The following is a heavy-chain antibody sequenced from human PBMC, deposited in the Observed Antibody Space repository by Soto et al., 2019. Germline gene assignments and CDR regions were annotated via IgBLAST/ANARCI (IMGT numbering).Heavy chain of an antibody. D-gene: IGHD3-3*01. CDR1: GYTLTELS. V-gene: IGHV1-24*01. J-gene: IGHJ5*02. Sequence: ASVKVSCKVSGYTLTELSTHWVRQANGKGLEWMGGFDPEDGETIYAQKFQGRVTMTEDTSTDTAYMELSSLRSEDTAVYYCATPYYDFWSGYPKRYNWFDPWGQGTLVTVSS. CDR2: FDPEDGET. CDR3: ATPYYDFWSGYPKRYNWFDP.